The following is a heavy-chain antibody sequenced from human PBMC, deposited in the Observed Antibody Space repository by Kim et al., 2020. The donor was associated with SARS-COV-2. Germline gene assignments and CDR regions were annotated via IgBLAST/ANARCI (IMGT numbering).Heavy chain of an antibody. D-gene: IGHD3-10*01. J-gene: IGHJ6*02. CDR1: GFTFTSSA. Sequence: SVKVSCKASGFTFTSSAVQWVRQARGQRLEWIGWIVVGSGNTNYAQKFQERVTITRDMSTSTAYMELSSLRSEDTVVYYCAADPRSWFGESLYGMDVWGQGTTVTVSS. CDR2: IVVGSGNT. V-gene: IGHV1-58*01. CDR3: AADPRSWFGESLYGMDV.